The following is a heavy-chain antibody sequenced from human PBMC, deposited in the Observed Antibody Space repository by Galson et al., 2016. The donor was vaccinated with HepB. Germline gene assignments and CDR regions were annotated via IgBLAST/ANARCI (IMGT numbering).Heavy chain of an antibody. CDR3: ACHCGGDCYNNLADAFDI. CDR2: VYYSGTA. J-gene: IGHJ3*02. V-gene: IGHV4-39*01. CDR1: SGSISSSRYY. D-gene: IGHD2-21*01. Sequence: SETLSLTCTVSSGSISSSRYYWGWIRQPPGKGLEWIGSVYYSGTAYYDPSLKSRVSISVDTSKNQVSLRLSSVTAADTAVYYCACHCGGDCYNNLADAFDIWGRGTMVTVSS.